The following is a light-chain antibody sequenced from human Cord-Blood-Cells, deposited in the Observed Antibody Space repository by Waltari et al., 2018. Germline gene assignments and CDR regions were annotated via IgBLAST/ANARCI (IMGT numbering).Light chain of an antibody. CDR1: SSNIGINT. CDR2: SNN. J-gene: IGLJ3*02. CDR3: AAWDDSLNGRV. Sequence: QSVLTQPPSASGTPGPRVTISCSGSSSNIGINTVNWYQQLPGTAPKLLIYSNNQRPSGVPDRFSGSKSGTSASLAISGLQSEDEADYYCAAWDDSLNGRVFGGGTKLTVL. V-gene: IGLV1-44*01.